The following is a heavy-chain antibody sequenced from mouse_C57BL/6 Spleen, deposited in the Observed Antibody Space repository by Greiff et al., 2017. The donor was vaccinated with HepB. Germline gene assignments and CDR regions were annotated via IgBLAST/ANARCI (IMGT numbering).Heavy chain of an antibody. CDR1: GFTFSDYY. CDR3: ARERFYYGSSYGGYAMDY. J-gene: IGHJ4*01. CDR2: INYDGSST. D-gene: IGHD1-1*01. Sequence: EVMLVESEGGLVQPGSSMKLSCTASGFTFSDYYMAWVRQVPEKGLEWVANINYDGSSTYYLDSLKSRFIISRDNAKNILYLQMSSLKSEDTATYYCARERFYYGSSYGGYAMDYWGQGTSGTVSS. V-gene: IGHV5-16*01.